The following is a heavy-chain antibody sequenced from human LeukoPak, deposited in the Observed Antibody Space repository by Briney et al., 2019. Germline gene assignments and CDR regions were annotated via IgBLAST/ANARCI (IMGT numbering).Heavy chain of an antibody. CDR2: ISYDGSNK. V-gene: IGHV3-30-3*01. J-gene: IGHJ4*02. CDR1: GFTFSSYA. D-gene: IGHD5-24*01. Sequence: GGSLRLSCAASGFTFSSYAMHWVRQAPGKGLGWVAVISYDGSNKYYADSVKGRFTISRDNSKNTLYLQMNSLRAEDTAVYYCARDLGGDGYNFGYWGQGTLVTVSS. CDR3: ARDLGGDGYNFGY.